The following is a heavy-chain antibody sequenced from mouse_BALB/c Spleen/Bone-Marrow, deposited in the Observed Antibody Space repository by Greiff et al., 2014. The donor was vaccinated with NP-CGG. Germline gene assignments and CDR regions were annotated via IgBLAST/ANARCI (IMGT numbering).Heavy chain of an antibody. V-gene: IGHV1-9*01. J-gene: IGHJ2*01. Sequence: QVQLQQSGAELMKPGASVKISCKATGYTFSSYWIEWVKQRPGHGLEWIGEILPGSGSTNYNEKLKGKATFTTDTSSNTADMQLTCLASENSAVNYRARLDSYYNYWGQGTTLAVSS. CDR1: GYTFSSYW. D-gene: IGHD2-12*01. CDR2: ILPGSGST. CDR3: ARLDSYYNY.